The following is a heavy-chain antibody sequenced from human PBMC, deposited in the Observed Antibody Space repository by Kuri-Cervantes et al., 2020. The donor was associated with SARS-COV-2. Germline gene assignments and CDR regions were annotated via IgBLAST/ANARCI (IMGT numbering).Heavy chain of an antibody. D-gene: IGHD2-2*01. CDR1: GGTFSSYA. J-gene: IGHJ6*02. CDR3: ARTGRGGYCSSTSCPISYYYGMDV. CDR2: IIPILGIA. Sequence: SVKVSCKASGGTFSSYAISWVRQAPGQGLEWMGRIIPILGIANYAQKFQGRVTITADKSTSTAYMELSSLRSEDTAVYHCARTGRGGYCSSTSCPISYYYGMDVWGQGTTVTVSS. V-gene: IGHV1-69*04.